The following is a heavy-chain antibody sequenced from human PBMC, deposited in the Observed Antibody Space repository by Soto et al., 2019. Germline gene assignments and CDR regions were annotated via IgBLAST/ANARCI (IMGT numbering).Heavy chain of an antibody. V-gene: IGHV3-23*01. CDR2: ISGSGGST. CDR1: GFTFSSYA. D-gene: IGHD6-19*01. Sequence: GGSLRLSCAASGFTFSSYAMSWVRQAPGKGLEWVSAISGSGGSTYYADSVKGRFTISRDNSKNTLYLQMNSLRAEDTAVYYCAKDPAVTTRGAVAGNFDYWGQGTLVTVSS. J-gene: IGHJ4*02. CDR3: AKDPAVTTRGAVAGNFDY.